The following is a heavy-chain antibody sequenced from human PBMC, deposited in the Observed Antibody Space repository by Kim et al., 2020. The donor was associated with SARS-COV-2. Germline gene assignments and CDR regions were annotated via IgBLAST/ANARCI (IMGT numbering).Heavy chain of an antibody. V-gene: IGHV3-11*05. CDR3: ARDFVADILTGYYPYYFDY. J-gene: IGHJ4*02. D-gene: IGHD3-9*01. Sequence: RFTISRDNAKNSLYLQMNSLRAEDTAVYYCARDFVADILTGYYPYYFDYWGQGTLVTVSS.